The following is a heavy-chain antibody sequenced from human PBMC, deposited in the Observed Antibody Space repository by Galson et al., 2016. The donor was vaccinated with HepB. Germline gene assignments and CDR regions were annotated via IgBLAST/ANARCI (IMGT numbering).Heavy chain of an antibody. D-gene: IGHD6-13*01. CDR1: GYRFTNYW. Sequence: QSGAEVKKPGESLKISCKGSGYRFTNYWIAWVRQMPGKGLEWMGIIYPADSDTTYSPSFQGQVTISADRSFSTAYLQWSSLKASDTAIYYCARPQISNWPWDPLGYWGQGTLVTVSS. CDR2: IYPADSDT. V-gene: IGHV5-51*01. CDR3: ARPQISNWPWDPLGY. J-gene: IGHJ4*02.